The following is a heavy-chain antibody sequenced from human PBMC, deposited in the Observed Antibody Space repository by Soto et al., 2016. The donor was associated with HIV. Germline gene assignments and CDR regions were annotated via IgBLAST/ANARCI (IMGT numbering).Heavy chain of an antibody. CDR3: ARDKDTRLDI. CDR1: RFTFSPYW. V-gene: IGHV3-7*01. J-gene: IGHJ3*02. CDR2: IKQDGSEK. Sequence: EVQLVQSGGGLVQPGGSLRLSCTSSRFTFSPYWMSWVRQAPGKGLEWVANIKQDGSEKYYLDSVKGRFTISRDNAKNSVDLQMNSLRGEDTAVYYCARDKDTRLDIWGQGTMVIRLL.